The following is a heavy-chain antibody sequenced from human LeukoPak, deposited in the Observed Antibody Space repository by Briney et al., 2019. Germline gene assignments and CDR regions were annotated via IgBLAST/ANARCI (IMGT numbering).Heavy chain of an antibody. V-gene: IGHV3-48*04. CDR1: GFTFSSYS. Sequence: PGGSLRLSCAASGFTFSSYSMNWVRQAPGKGLEWVSYISSSSSTIYYADSVKGRFTISRDNAKNSLYLQMNSLRVEDTAVYFCARERNTAIVTAFDAWGQGTMVTVSS. D-gene: IGHD5-18*01. CDR2: ISSSSSTI. CDR3: ARERNTAIVTAFDA. J-gene: IGHJ3*01.